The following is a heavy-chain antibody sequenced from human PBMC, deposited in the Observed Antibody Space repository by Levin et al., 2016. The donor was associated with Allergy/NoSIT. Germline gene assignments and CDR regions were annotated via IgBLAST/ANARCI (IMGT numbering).Heavy chain of an antibody. CDR3: VRDPIAAPPDSRWLDP. CDR2: ISHTRGT. Sequence: SETLSLTCAVSGGSFSGYYWNWIRQAPGKGLEWIGEISHTRGTNYNPSLKSRVTISVDKSKNQFSLKLNSVTAADTAVYFCVRDPIAAPPDSRWLDPWGQGTLVTVSS. J-gene: IGHJ5*02. D-gene: IGHD6-6*01. CDR1: GGSFSGYY. V-gene: IGHV4-34*01.